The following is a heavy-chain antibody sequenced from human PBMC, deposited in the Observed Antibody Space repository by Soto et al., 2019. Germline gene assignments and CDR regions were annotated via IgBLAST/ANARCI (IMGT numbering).Heavy chain of an antibody. D-gene: IGHD2-15*01. CDR3: VRSGTSSGRFSDY. J-gene: IGHJ4*02. Sequence: GESLKISCKGSGYTFTSYWIGWVRQMPGEGLEWMGVIYPSDSDIRYSPSFQGKVTISADKSITTAYLQWSSLKAADTAMYYCVRSGTSSGRFSDYWGQGTLLTVSS. CDR1: GYTFTSYW. CDR2: IYPSDSDI. V-gene: IGHV5-51*01.